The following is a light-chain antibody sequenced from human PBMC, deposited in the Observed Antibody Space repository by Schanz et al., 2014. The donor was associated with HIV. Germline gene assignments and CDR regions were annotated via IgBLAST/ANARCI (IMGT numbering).Light chain of an antibody. V-gene: IGKV3D-15*01. CDR2: ATS. Sequence: EIMMTQSPATLYMSPGERATLSCRASQSVSSNLGWYQQKPGQAPRLVIYATSTRAAGIPDRFSGTGSGTDFTLTISSLQSEDFAVYYCLQHNNWPWTFGQGTKVEIK. CDR1: QSVSSN. J-gene: IGKJ1*01. CDR3: LQHNNWPWT.